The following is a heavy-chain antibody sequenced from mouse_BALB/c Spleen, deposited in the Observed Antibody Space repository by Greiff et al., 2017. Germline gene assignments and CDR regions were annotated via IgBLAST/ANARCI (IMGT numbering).Heavy chain of an antibody. D-gene: IGHD1-1*02. CDR2: ISSGGST. V-gene: IGHV5-6-5*01. CDR3: ARGRAYGAWFAY. CDR1: GFTFSSYA. Sequence: EVQGVESGGGLVKPGGSLKLSCAASGFTFSSYAMSWVRQTPEKRLEWVASISSGGSTYYPDSVKGRFTISRDNARNILYLQMSSLRSEDTAMYYCARGRAYGAWFAYWGQGTLVTVSA. J-gene: IGHJ3*01.